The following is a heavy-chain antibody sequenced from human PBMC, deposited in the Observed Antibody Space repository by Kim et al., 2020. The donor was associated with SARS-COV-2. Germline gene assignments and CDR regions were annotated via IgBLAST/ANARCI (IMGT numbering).Heavy chain of an antibody. CDR2: A. J-gene: IGHJ4*02. Sequence: ANYNPSLRRRVTISVDTSKNQFSLKLSSVPAADTAVYYCAGTARGANFDYWGRGALVTVSS. V-gene: IGHV4-4*09. D-gene: IGHD1-26*01. CDR3: AGTARGANFDY.